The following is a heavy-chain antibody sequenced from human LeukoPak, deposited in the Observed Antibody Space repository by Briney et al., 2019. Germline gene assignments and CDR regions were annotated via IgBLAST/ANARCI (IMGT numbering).Heavy chain of an antibody. J-gene: IGHJ6*03. CDR2: INPNSGGT. CDR3: ARQNYYYYYMDA. Sequence: GAPVKVSCKASGYTFTGYYMHWVRQAPGQGLEWMGWINPNSGGTNYAQKFQGRVTMTRDTSISTAYMELRSLRSDDTAVYYCARQNYYYYYMDAWGKGTTVTISS. CDR1: GYTFTGYY. V-gene: IGHV1-2*02.